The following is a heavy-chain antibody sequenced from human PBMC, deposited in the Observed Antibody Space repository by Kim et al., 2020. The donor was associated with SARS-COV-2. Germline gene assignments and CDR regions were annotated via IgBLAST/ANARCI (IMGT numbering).Heavy chain of an antibody. Sequence: SETLSLTCTVSGGSISSYYWSWIRQPPGKGLEWIGYIYYSGSTNYNPSLKSRVTISVDTSKNQFSLKLSSVTAADTAVYYCARDPGSYSYYYYGMDVWGQGTTVTVSS. D-gene: IGHD1-26*01. J-gene: IGHJ6*02. CDR2: IYYSGST. CDR3: ARDPGSYSYYYYGMDV. CDR1: GGSISSYY. V-gene: IGHV4-59*13.